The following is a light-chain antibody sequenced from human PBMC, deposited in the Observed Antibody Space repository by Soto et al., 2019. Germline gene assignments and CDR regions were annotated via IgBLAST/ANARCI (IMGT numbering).Light chain of an antibody. J-gene: IGKJ4*01. CDR2: AAS. V-gene: IGKV1-39*01. CDR3: QQAYSTPT. Sequence: DIQMAQSPSSLSASVGDRVTIACRASQSIDIYLNWYQLKPGKAPTLLIYAASSLQSGVPSRFSGSGSGTDFTLTISRLQPEDFATYYCQQAYSTPTFGGGTKVDIK. CDR1: QSIDIY.